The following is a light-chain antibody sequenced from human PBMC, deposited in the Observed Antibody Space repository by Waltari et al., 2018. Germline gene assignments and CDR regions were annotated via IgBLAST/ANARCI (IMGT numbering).Light chain of an antibody. J-gene: IGLJ3*02. CDR3: CSYAGSYLWV. CDR1: SRAVGGYNY. Sequence: QSALTQPRSVSGSPGQSVTISCTVTSRAVGGYNYVSWYQQHPGKAPKLMIYDVSKRPSGVPDRFSGSKSGNTASLTISGLQAEDEADYYCCSYAGSYLWVFGGGTKLTVL. CDR2: DVS. V-gene: IGLV2-11*01.